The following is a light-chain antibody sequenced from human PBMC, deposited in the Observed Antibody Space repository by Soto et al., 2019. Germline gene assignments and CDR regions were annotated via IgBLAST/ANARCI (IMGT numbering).Light chain of an antibody. CDR2: DAS. V-gene: IGKV1-5*01. J-gene: IGKJ1*01. Sequence: DIHMTQSPSTLSASVGDRVTITCRASQSINSWLAWYQQRPGKAPNLLIYDASTLERGVPSRFSGSGSGTEFTLTISSLQPDDFATYYCQQYSGYSTFGQGTKVDIK. CDR1: QSINSW. CDR3: QQYSGYST.